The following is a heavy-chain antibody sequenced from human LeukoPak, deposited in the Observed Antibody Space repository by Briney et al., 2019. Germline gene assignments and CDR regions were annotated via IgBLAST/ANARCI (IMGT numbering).Heavy chain of an antibody. J-gene: IGHJ4*02. Sequence: GGSLRLSCATSGFTFSSHWMHWVRQAPGKGLVWVSRIKSDGSSTDYADSVKGRFTISRDNAKNTLFLQMNSLRAEDTAVYYCVRLYFDWGEGTLVTVSS. CDR3: VRLYFD. D-gene: IGHD3-9*01. CDR2: IKSDGSST. V-gene: IGHV3-74*01. CDR1: GFTFSSHW.